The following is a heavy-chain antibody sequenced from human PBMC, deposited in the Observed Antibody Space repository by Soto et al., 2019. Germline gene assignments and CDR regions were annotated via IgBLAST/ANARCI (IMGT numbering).Heavy chain of an antibody. V-gene: IGHV1-18*01. D-gene: IGHD3-10*01. CDR2: ISTYTGNT. J-gene: IGHJ6*02. CDR1: GYTFTNYD. CDR3: ARGYYYGSGRPTPGGMDV. Sequence: QVHLVQSGAEVKKPGASVKVSCKASGYTFTNYDINWVRQAPGQGLEWMGWISTYTGNTNYAQKLQGRVTMTTDTFPTTXXMELRSLRSDDTAVYYCARGYYYGSGRPTPGGMDVWGQGTTVTVSS.